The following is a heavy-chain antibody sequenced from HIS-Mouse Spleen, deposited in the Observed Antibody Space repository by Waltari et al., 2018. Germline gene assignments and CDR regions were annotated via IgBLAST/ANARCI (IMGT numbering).Heavy chain of an antibody. D-gene: IGHD4-17*01. CDR2: IYYSGST. V-gene: IGHV4-39*07. CDR1: GGYSSCSSYY. J-gene: IGHJ3*02. Sequence: QLQLHESGPGLVKHSESLSLTCTVSGGYSSCSSYYGGWIRQPPGKGLEWIGSIYYSGSTYYNPSLKSRVTISVDTSKNQFSLKLSSVTAADTAVYYCARLTTVVTSGAFDIWGQGTMVTVSS. CDR3: ARLTTVVTSGAFDI.